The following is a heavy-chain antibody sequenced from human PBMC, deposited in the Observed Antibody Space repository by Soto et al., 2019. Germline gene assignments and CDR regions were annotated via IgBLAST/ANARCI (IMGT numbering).Heavy chain of an antibody. CDR3: ARGTYYYGSGSYSWEYAHGRFDP. Sequence: QVQLQESGPGLVKPSQTLSLTCTVSGGSISSGGYYWSWIRQHPGKGLEWIGYIYYSGSTYYNPSLKSPVNLSVDTSKNQFSLKLSSVTAADTAVYYCARGTYYYGSGSYSWEYAHGRFDPWGQGTLVTVSS. V-gene: IGHV4-31*01. CDR1: GGSISSGGYY. CDR2: IYYSGST. D-gene: IGHD3-10*01. J-gene: IGHJ5*02.